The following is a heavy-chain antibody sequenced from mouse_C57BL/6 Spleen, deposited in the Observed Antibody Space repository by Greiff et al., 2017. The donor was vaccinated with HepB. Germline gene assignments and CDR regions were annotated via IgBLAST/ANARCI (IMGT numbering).Heavy chain of an antibody. CDR2: IDPNSGGT. CDR3: ARGITTVVAPVGY. Sequence: QQSCKASGYTFTSYWMHWVKQRPGRGLEWIGRIDPNSGGTKYNEKFKSKATLTVDKPSSTAYMQLSSLTSEDSAVYYCARGITTVVAPVGYWGQGTLVTVSA. J-gene: IGHJ3*01. CDR1: GYTFTSYW. V-gene: IGHV1-72*01. D-gene: IGHD1-1*01.